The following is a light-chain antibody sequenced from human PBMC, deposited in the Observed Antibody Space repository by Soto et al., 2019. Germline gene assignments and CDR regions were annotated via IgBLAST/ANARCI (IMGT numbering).Light chain of an antibody. V-gene: IGKV1-12*01. CDR3: EQAGSFPIT. CDR2: TAS. J-gene: IGKJ5*01. CDR1: QDISRW. Sequence: DIQMTQSPSSVSASAGDRVTITCRASQDISRWLAWYQQKPGKAPNLLIYTASSLQSGVPSRFSGSGSGTDFTLTISRLQPEDFATYDCEQAGSFPITVGQGTRREIK.